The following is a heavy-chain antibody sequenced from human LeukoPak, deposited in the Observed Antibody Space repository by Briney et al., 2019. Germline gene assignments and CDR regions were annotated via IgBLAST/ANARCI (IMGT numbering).Heavy chain of an antibody. Sequence: GGSLRLSCAASGFTFSNAWMSWVRQAPGKGLEWVGRIKSKTDGRTTDYAAPVKGRFTISRDDSKNTLYLQMNSLKTEDTAVYYCTTSSHYGDYYFDYWGQGTLVTVSS. CDR2: IKSKTDGRTT. V-gene: IGHV3-15*01. CDR3: TTSSHYGDYYFDY. D-gene: IGHD4-17*01. J-gene: IGHJ4*02. CDR1: GFTFSNAW.